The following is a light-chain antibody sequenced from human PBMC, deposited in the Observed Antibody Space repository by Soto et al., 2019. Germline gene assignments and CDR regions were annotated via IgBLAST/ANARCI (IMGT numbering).Light chain of an antibody. J-gene: IGKJ2*01. CDR3: HQYDDGPYT. CDR2: GAS. Sequence: EIVMTQSPATLSVSPGERATLSCRASQSVSSNVAWYQQIPGQTPRLLSYGASTRATGIPVRFSGSGSGTEFTLTISSLQSEDFAVYYCHQYDDGPYTFGQGTKVEI. CDR1: QSVSSN. V-gene: IGKV3-15*01.